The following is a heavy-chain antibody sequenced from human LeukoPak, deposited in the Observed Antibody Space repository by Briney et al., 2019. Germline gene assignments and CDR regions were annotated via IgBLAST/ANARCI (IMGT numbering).Heavy chain of an antibody. J-gene: IGHJ4*02. CDR1: GYTFTGYY. CDR2: INPNSGGT. V-gene: IGHV1-2*02. Sequence: GASVKVSCKASGYTFTGYYMHWVRKAPGQGLEWMGWINPNSGGTNYAQKFQGRVTMTRDTSISTAYMELSRLRSDDTAVYYCARVPNSIVVVTGYFDYWGQGTLVTVSS. CDR3: ARVPNSIVVVTGYFDY. D-gene: IGHD2-21*02.